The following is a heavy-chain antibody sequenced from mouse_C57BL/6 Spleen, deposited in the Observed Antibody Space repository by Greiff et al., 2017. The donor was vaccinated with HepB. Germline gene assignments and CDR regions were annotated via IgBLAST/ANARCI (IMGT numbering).Heavy chain of an antibody. CDR2: IYPGSGNT. CDR1: GYTFTDYY. CDR3: ARAGMVTTVLGY. J-gene: IGHJ2*01. V-gene: IGHV1-76*01. D-gene: IGHD2-2*01. Sequence: QVQLQQSGAELVRPGASVKLSCKASGYTFTDYYINWVKQRPGQGLEWIARIYPGSGNTYYNEKFKGKATLTAEKSSSTAYMQLSSLTSEDSAVYFCARAGMVTTVLGYWGQGTTLTVSS.